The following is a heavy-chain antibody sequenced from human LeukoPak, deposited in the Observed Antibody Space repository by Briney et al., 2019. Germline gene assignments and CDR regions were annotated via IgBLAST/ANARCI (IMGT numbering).Heavy chain of an antibody. Sequence: GESLQISCKGSGYSFTGYWIGWVRQMPGKGLEWMGIIYPGDSDTRYSPSFQGQVTISADKSISTAYLQWSSLKASDTAMYYCARRVGDFWSGYYHVDYWGQGTLVTVSS. V-gene: IGHV5-51*01. J-gene: IGHJ4*02. CDR3: ARRVGDFWSGYYHVDY. D-gene: IGHD3-3*01. CDR2: IYPGDSDT. CDR1: GYSFTGYW.